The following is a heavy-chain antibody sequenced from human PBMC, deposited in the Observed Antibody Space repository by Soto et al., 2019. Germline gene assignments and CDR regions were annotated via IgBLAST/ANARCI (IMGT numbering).Heavy chain of an antibody. CDR2: INPNSGGT. D-gene: IGHD1-1*01. Sequence: ASVKVSCKASGYTFTGYYMHWVRQAPGQGLEWMGWINPNSGGTNYAQKFQGWVTMTRDTSISTAYMELSRLRSDDTAVYYCARGGFTVERREYYYYYGMDVWGQGTTVTVSS. CDR3: ARGGFTVERREYYYYYGMDV. CDR1: GYTFTGYY. J-gene: IGHJ6*02. V-gene: IGHV1-2*04.